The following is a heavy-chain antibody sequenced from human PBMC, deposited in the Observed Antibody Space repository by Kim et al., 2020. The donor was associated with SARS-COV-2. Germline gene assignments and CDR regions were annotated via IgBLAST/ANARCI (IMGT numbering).Heavy chain of an antibody. J-gene: IGHJ5*02. Sequence: SETLSLTCTVSGFSINRGYYWGWIRQSPGKGLEWIGNIYYTGNTYYNPSLKSRVTMSVDTSKNQFSLRLNSVTAPDTAVYYCARVGDYTGWGWFDPWGQGTLATVSS. CDR1: GFSINRGYY. V-gene: IGHV4-38-2*02. D-gene: IGHD3-16*01. CDR2: IYYTGNT. CDR3: ARVGDYTGWGWFDP.